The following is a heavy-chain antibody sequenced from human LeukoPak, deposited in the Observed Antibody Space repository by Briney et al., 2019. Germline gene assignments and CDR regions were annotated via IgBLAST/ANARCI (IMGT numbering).Heavy chain of an antibody. J-gene: IGHJ4*02. CDR1: GGSLSSSSYY. V-gene: IGHV4-39*01. CDR2: IYYSGST. Sequence: SETLSLTCTVSGGSLSSSSYYWGWIRQPPGKGLEWIGSIYYSGSTYYNPSLKSRVTISVDTSKNQFSLKLSSVTAADTAVYYCASLQYYYGSGSYYIDYWGQGTLVTVSS. CDR3: ASLQYYYGSGSYYIDY. D-gene: IGHD3-10*01.